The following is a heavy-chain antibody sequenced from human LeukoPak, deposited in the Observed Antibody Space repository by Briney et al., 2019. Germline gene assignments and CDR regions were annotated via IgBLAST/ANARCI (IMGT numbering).Heavy chain of an antibody. CDR1: GGSISSGDYY. D-gene: IGHD6-6*01. CDR2: IYYSGST. Sequence: SETLSLTCTVSGGSISSGDYYWRWIRQPPGKGLEWIGYIYYSGSTYYNPSLKSRVTISVDTSKNQFSLKLSSVTAADTAVYYCARVGLWRSSSSWWKREALDNWFDPWGQGTLVTVSS. CDR3: ARVGLWRSSSSWWKREALDNWFDP. J-gene: IGHJ5*02. V-gene: IGHV4-30-4*01.